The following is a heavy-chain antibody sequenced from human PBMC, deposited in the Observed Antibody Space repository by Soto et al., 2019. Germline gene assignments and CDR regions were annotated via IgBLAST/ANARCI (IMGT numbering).Heavy chain of an antibody. D-gene: IGHD1-7*01. CDR3: ARTPGNYPPWRAFDI. CDR2: IYYSGST. V-gene: IGHV4-39*01. J-gene: IGHJ3*02. CDR1: GGSISSSSYY. Sequence: QLQLQESGPGLVKPSETLSLTCTVSGGSISSSSYYWGGIRQPPGKGLEWIGSIYYSGSTYYNPSLKSRVTLSVDTSKNQFPLKLSSVTAADTAVYYCARTPGNYPPWRAFDIWGQGTMVTVSS.